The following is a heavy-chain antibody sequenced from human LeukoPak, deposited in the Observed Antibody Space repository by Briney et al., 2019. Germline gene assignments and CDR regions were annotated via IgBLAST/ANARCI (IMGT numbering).Heavy chain of an antibody. Sequence: GSLRLSCAASGFTFSSYEMNWVRQAPGKGLEWISYIDSSGNVIHYADSVRGRSTISRDNAKNSLYLQMNSLRAEDTGAYYCARGVGLAYNYCYMDVWGKGTTVTISS. V-gene: IGHV3-48*03. D-gene: IGHD2-15*01. CDR1: GFTFSSYE. CDR2: IDSSGNVI. CDR3: ARGVGLAYNYCYMDV. J-gene: IGHJ6*03.